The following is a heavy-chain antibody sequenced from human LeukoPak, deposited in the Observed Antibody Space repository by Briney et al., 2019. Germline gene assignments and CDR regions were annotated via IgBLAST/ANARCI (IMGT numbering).Heavy chain of an antibody. CDR1: GGSIRSSSYY. D-gene: IGHD5-12*01. V-gene: IGHV4-39*07. CDR2: INHSGST. J-gene: IGHJ5*02. CDR3: ARRPGYSGYAKMYNWFDP. Sequence: PSETLSLTCTVSGGSIRSSSYYWGWIRQPPGKGLEWIGEINHSGSTNYNPSLKSRVTISVDTSKNQFSLKLSSVTAADTAVYYCARRPGYSGYAKMYNWFDPWGQGTLVTVSS.